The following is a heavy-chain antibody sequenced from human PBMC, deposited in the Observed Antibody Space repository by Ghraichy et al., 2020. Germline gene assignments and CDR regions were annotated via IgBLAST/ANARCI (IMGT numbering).Heavy chain of an antibody. J-gene: IGHJ4*02. Sequence: QTLSLTCTFSGFSLSTSGMRVSWIRQPPGKALEWLARIDWDDDKFYSTSLKTRLTISKDTSKNQVVLTMTNMDPVDTATYYCARDDGYSSSSFFDYWGQGTLVTVSS. CDR1: GFSLSTSGMR. CDR2: IDWDDDK. V-gene: IGHV2-70*04. D-gene: IGHD6-6*01. CDR3: ARDDGYSSSSFFDY.